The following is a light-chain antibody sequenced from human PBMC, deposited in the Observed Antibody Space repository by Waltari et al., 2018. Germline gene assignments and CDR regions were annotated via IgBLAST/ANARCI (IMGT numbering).Light chain of an antibody. V-gene: IGKV3-20*01. CDR2: DTS. CDR3: QHNVRLPVT. CDR1: QNVGRS. J-gene: IGKJ1*01. Sequence: IVLTQSPGTLSLSPGESATLSCRASQNVGRSLVWYQQKPGQAPRLLIYDTSTRATGIPYRFRGSGSGTDFSITIARLEPEDFAVYYCQHNVRLPVTFGQGTKVEI.